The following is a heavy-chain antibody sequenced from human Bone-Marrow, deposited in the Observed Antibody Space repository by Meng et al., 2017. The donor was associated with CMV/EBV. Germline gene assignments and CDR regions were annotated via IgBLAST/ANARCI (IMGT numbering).Heavy chain of an antibody. CDR1: GFTFSSYG. CDR3: ARDLSRTKRDYRGISDY. CDR2: IRYDGSNK. Sequence: GGSLRLSCAASGFTFSSYGMHWVRQAPGKGLEWVAFIRYDGSNKYYADSVKGRFTISRDNSKNTLYLQMNSLRAEDTAVYYCARDLSRTKRDYRGISDYWALGTLVTVSS. J-gene: IGHJ4*02. D-gene: IGHD4-23*01. V-gene: IGHV3-30*02.